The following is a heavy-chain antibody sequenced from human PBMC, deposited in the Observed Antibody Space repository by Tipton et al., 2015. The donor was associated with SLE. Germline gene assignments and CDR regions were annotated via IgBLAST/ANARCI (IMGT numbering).Heavy chain of an antibody. J-gene: IGHJ2*01. V-gene: IGHV4-59*01. Sequence: TLSLTCTVSGGSISTNYWTWIRQPPGKGLEWIGYIYYSGSTNYNPSLKSRVTISVDTSKNQFSLKLSSVTAADTAVYYRARRRFWYFDLWGRGTLVTVSS. CDR2: IYYSGST. CDR3: ARRRFWYFDL. CDR1: GGSISTNY.